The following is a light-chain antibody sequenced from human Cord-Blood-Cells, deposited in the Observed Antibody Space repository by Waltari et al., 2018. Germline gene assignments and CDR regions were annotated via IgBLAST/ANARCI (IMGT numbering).Light chain of an antibody. CDR2: DAS. CDR1: QDISNY. Sequence: DIQMTQSPSSLSASVGDRVTITCQASQDISNYLNWYQQKPGKAPKLLIYDASNLETGVPSRFSGSGSGTDFTFTISSLQPDDFATYYCQQYNSYVTFGQGTKVEIK. CDR3: QQYNSYVT. J-gene: IGKJ1*01. V-gene: IGKV1-33*01.